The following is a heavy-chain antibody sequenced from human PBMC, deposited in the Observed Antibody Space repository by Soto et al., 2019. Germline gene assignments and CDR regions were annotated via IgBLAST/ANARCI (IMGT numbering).Heavy chain of an antibody. CDR3: VRDELIYDS. Sequence: EVQLVEAGGGRGKPGGSLRVSCAASGFTFRDFGMNWVHQAPGKGLEWVSSISSSSTYIYYADSVKGRFTTSRDNAKNLLHLQMSSLSVEDTAMYYCVRDELIYDSWGQGTLVSVSS. D-gene: IGHD1-26*01. J-gene: IGHJ4*02. V-gene: IGHV3-21*02. CDR1: GFTFRDFG. CDR2: ISSSSTYI.